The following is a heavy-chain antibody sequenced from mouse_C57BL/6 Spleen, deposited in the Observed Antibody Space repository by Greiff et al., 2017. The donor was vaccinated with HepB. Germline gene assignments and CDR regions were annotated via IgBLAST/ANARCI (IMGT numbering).Heavy chain of an antibody. CDR1: GFTFSSFA. D-gene: IGHD1-1*01. CDR3: ARDLWSTRYYFDY. V-gene: IGHV5-4*01. Sequence: EVKVVESGGGLVKPGGSLKLSCAASGFTFSSFAMSWVRQTPEKRLEWVATISDGGSYTYYPDNVKGRFTISRDNAKNNLYLQMSHLKSEDTAMYYCARDLWSTRYYFDYWGQGTTLTVSS. J-gene: IGHJ2*01. CDR2: ISDGGSYT.